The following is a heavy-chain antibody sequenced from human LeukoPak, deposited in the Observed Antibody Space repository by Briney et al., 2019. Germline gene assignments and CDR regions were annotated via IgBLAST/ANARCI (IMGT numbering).Heavy chain of an antibody. CDR1: GFTFSSYG. Sequence: PGGSLRLSCAASGFTFSSYGMSWVRQAPGKGLEWVSAISGSGGSTYYADSVKGRFTISRDNSKNTLYLQMNSLRAEDTAVYYCAKDHSPRLYYYDSSGYYYGHFDYWGQGTLVTVSS. D-gene: IGHD3-22*01. J-gene: IGHJ4*02. CDR3: AKDHSPRLYYYDSSGYYYGHFDY. V-gene: IGHV3-23*01. CDR2: ISGSGGST.